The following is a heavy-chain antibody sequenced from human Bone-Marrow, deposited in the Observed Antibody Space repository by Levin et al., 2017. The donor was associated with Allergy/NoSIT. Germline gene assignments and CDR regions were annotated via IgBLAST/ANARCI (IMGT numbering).Heavy chain of an antibody. CDR2: ISGSGGTT. CDR1: GFSFNTYA. D-gene: IGHD3-10*01. Sequence: SCGASGFSFNTYAMSWVRQAPGKWLEWVAAISGSGGTTYHADSVKGRFTISRDNSKNTLYVQMNSLRAEDTAVYYCAKDFHLFFGVHMGGSFDYWGQGTPVTVSS. J-gene: IGHJ4*02. CDR3: AKDFHLFFGVHMGGSFDY. V-gene: IGHV3-23*01.